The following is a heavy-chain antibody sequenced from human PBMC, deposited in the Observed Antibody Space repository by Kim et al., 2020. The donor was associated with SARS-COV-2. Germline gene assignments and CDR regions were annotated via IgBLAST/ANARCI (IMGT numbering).Heavy chain of an antibody. CDR1: GFTFSSYA. J-gene: IGHJ3*02. V-gene: IGHV3-64D*09. CDR2: ISRNGGST. CDR3: VKAFQRAMVTVDAFDI. Sequence: GGSLRLSCSASGFTFSSYAMHWVRQAPGKGLEYVSAISRNGGSTYYADSVKGRFTISRDNSKNTLYLQMSSLRAEDTAVYYCVKAFQRAMVTVDAFDIWGQGTMVTVSS. D-gene: IGHD5-18*01.